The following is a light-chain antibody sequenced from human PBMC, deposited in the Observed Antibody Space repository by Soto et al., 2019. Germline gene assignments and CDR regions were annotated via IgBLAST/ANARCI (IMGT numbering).Light chain of an antibody. CDR2: GAS. CDR3: QPYGSSPLT. Sequence: DIVLTQSPGTLSLSPGERATLYCRASQSVSSNHLAWYQQKPGQAPRLLIYGASSRATGIPDRFSGRGSGTDFTFNIRRMEPEDFAVYYCQPYGSSPLTFGGGTKVDIK. CDR1: QSVSSNH. V-gene: IGKV3-20*01. J-gene: IGKJ4*01.